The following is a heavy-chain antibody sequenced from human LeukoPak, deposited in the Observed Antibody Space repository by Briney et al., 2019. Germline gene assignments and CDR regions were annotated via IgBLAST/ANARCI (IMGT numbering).Heavy chain of an antibody. CDR2: ISYDGSNK. V-gene: IGHV3-30-3*01. D-gene: IGHD1-14*01. Sequence: GRSLRLSCAASGFTFSSYAMHWVRQAPGKGLEWVAVISYDGSNKYYADSVKGRFTISRDNSKNTLYLQMNSLRAEDTAAYYCAREGRHGPVDYWGQGTLVTVSS. CDR3: AREGRHGPVDY. J-gene: IGHJ4*02. CDR1: GFTFSSYA.